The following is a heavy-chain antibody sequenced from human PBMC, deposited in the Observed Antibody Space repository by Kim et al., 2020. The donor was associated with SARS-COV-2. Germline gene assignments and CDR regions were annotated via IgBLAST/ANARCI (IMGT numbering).Heavy chain of an antibody. J-gene: IGHJ3*02. CDR2: IYPGDSDT. V-gene: IGHV5-51*01. CDR3: ARRADLDYYYDSSGYDEGLQNAFDI. Sequence: GESLKISCKGSGYSFTSYWIGWVRQMPGKGLEWMGIIYPGDSDTRYSPSFQGQVTISADKSISTAYLQWSSLKASDTAMYYCARRADLDYYYDSSGYDEGLQNAFDIWGQGTMVTVSS. D-gene: IGHD3-22*01. CDR1: GYSFTSYW.